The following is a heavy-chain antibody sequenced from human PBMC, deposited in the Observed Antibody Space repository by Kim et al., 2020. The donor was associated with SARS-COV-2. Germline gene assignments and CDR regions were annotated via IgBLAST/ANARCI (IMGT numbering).Heavy chain of an antibody. J-gene: IGHJ6*02. Sequence: SETLSLTCAVYGGSFSGYYWSWIRQPPGKGLEWIGEINHSGSTNYNPSLKSRVTISVDTSKNQFSLKLSSVTAADTAVYYCARVLQGRGYCSGGSCYIYYYGMDVWGQGTTVTVSS. D-gene: IGHD2-15*01. CDR1: GGSFSGYY. CDR3: ARVLQGRGYCSGGSCYIYYYGMDV. V-gene: IGHV4-34*01. CDR2: INHSGST.